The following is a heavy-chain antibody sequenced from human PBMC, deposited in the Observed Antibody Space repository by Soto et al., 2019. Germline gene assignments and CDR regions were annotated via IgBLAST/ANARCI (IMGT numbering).Heavy chain of an antibody. Sequence: SETLSLTCTVSGGSISRGDYYWSWIRKPPGKGLEWIGYIYYSGSTYYNPSLKSRVTISVDTSKNQFSLKLSSVTAADTAVYYCARERVPGYSDYWGQGTPVTVCS. D-gene: IGHD5-18*01. V-gene: IGHV4-30-4*01. J-gene: IGHJ4*02. CDR2: IYYSGST. CDR3: ARERVPGYSDY. CDR1: GGSISRGDYY.